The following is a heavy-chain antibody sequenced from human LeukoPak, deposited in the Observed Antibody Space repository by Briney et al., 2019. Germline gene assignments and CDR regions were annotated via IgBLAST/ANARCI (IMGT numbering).Heavy chain of an antibody. D-gene: IGHD3-10*01. Sequence: ASVTGSCTASGGTFSIYAISWVRQAPGQGLEWMGGIIPIFGTANYAQKFQGRVTITADESTSTAYMELSSLRSEDTAVYYCARDPSYYYGSGSYVYWGQGTLVTVSS. CDR3: ARDPSYYYGSGSYVY. CDR2: IIPIFGTA. V-gene: IGHV1-69*01. CDR1: GGTFSIYA. J-gene: IGHJ4*02.